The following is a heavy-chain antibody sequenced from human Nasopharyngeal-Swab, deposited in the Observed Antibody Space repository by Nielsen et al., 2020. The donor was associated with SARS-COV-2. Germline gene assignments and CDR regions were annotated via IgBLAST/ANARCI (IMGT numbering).Heavy chain of an antibody. D-gene: IGHD3-3*01. V-gene: IGHV3-48*04. J-gene: IGHJ6*02. CDR2: ISTGGNTI. CDR1: EFTFSTYS. Sequence: GESLKISCAASEFTFSTYSMNWVRQAPGKGLQWVSYISTGGNTIHYADSVKGRFTISRDNAKNSLYLQMNTLRAEDTAVYYCARDRTTIFGVVISVYYYGMDVWGQGTTVTVSS. CDR3: ARDRTTIFGVVISVYYYGMDV.